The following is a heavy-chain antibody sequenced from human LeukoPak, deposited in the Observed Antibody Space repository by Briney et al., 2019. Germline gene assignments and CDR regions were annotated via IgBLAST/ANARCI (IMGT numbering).Heavy chain of an antibody. V-gene: IGHV3-30-3*01. CDR1: GFTFSNYA. CDR2: ISYDGSNK. CDR3: ARAGGTYYYDSSSPQARGGYYYYGMDV. J-gene: IGHJ6*02. D-gene: IGHD3-22*01. Sequence: PGGSLRLSCAASGFTFSNYAMHWVRQAPGKGLEWVAVISYDGSNKYYADSVKGRFTISRDNSKNTLYLQMNSLRAEDTAVYYCARAGGTYYYDSSSPQARGGYYYYGMDVWGQGTTVTVSS.